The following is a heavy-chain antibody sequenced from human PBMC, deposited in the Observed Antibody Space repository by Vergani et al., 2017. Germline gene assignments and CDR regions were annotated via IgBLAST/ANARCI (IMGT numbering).Heavy chain of an antibody. CDR1: GYIFKNYY. V-gene: IGHV1-46*02. Sequence: VQLVQSGAEVRKPGASVTVSCTASGYIFKNYYIHWLRQAPGQAFEWMGIITPGGSTDYGPKFQGRATMTSDTSTRTVYMDLTGLRSDDTAMYYCARTSSISGSYYNGEWDYWGQGTLVVVSS. CDR3: ARTSSISGSYYNGEWDY. J-gene: IGHJ4*02. CDR2: ITPGGST. D-gene: IGHD3-10*01.